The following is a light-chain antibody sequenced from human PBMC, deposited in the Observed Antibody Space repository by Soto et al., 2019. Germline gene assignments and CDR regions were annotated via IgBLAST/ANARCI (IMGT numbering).Light chain of an antibody. CDR3: SSYAGSNTDV. Sequence: QSVLTQPPSASGSPGQSVSISCTGTSRDIGDYNYVSWYQQHPGKAPKLIIYEVSKRPSGVPDRFSASKFANTASLTVAGLQAEDEADYYCSSYAGSNTDVFGSGTKVTVL. J-gene: IGLJ1*01. CDR1: SRDIGDYNY. CDR2: EVS. V-gene: IGLV2-8*01.